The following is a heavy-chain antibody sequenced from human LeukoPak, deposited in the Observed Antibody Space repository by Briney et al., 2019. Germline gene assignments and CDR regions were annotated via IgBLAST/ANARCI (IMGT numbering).Heavy chain of an antibody. CDR3: AKSLGVGAYTRYKGFDQ. CDR2: ISGSDGST. CDR1: GFTFSSYA. D-gene: IGHD3-16*02. V-gene: IGHV3-23*01. Sequence: GGSLRLSCAASGFTFSSYAMNWVRPAPGKGLEWVSSISGSDGSTYYADFVKGRFTISRDNSKNTLHLQMNSLRAEDTAVYYCAKSLGVGAYTRYKGFDQWGQGTLVTVSS. J-gene: IGHJ4*02.